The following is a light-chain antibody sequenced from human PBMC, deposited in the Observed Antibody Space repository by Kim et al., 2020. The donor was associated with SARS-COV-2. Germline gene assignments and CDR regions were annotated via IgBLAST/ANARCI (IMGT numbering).Light chain of an antibody. CDR3: QSYDSSLRGVV. V-gene: IGLV1-40*01. CDR1: SSNIGTGYG. Sequence: QSVLTQPPSVSGAPGQRVTISCTGSSSNIGTGYGVHWYQQFPGTAPKLVIFANTNRPSGVPDRISGSKSGTSASLAITGLQTEDEADYYCQSYDSSLRGVVFGGGTKLTVL. J-gene: IGLJ3*02. CDR2: ANT.